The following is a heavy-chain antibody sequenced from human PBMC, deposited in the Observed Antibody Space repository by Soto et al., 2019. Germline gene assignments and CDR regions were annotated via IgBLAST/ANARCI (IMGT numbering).Heavy chain of an antibody. Sequence: QITLKESGPSLVKPTETLTLNCTFSGFSRTTKTVGVGWIRQPPGQALEWLAVIYWDDDKRYSPSLRSRLTVTKDTSKNQVVLTMSNVDPVDTATYYCAHLMITFGGVIADDAFDVWGQGTKVTVSS. CDR1: GFSRTTKTVG. J-gene: IGHJ3*01. D-gene: IGHD3-16*02. V-gene: IGHV2-5*02. CDR2: IYWDDDK. CDR3: AHLMITFGGVIADDAFDV.